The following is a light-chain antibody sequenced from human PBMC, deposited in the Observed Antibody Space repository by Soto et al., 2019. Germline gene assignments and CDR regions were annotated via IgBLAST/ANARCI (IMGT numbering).Light chain of an antibody. Sequence: EIVMTQSPATLSLSPGERATLSCRASQSVSSNLVGYQKKPGQAPRRLIYGASTRATSITPRFSGGGSGADFTLIISHQQSEYFAVYYRQHHNTWLWTFGQGTKVEI. J-gene: IGKJ1*01. CDR3: QHHNTWLWT. V-gene: IGKV3-15*01. CDR1: QSVSSN. CDR2: GAS.